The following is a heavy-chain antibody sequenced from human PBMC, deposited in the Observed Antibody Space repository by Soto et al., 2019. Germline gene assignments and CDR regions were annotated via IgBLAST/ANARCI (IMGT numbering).Heavy chain of an antibody. J-gene: IGHJ4*02. V-gene: IGHV4-59*01. D-gene: IGHD5-18*01. CDR1: GGSISSYY. CDR2: IYYSGST. CDR3: ARVSGYSHGYGDY. Sequence: SETLSLTCTVSGGSISSYYWSWIGQPPGKGLEWIGYIYYSGSTNYNPSLKSRVTISVDTSKNQFSLKLSSVTAADTAVYYYARVSGYSHGYGDYWGQGPLVTVAS.